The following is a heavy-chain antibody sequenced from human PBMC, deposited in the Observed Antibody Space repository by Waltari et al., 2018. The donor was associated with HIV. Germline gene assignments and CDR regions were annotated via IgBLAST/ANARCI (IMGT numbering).Heavy chain of an antibody. J-gene: IGHJ4*02. CDR1: AASISSYY. CDR3: ARGGYYYPD. D-gene: IGHD3-22*01. CDR2: TYTSGSL. Sequence: QVQLQESGPGLVKPSDTLSLTCPVSAASISSYYWSWIRQPAGKGLEWIGRTYTSGSLNYNPSFRGRVTLSVDTSKNQFSLKMNSVTAADAAVYYCARGGYYYPDWGQGTLVTVSS. V-gene: IGHV4-4*07.